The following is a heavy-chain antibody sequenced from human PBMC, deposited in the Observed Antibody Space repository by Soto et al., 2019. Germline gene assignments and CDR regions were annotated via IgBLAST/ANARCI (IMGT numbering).Heavy chain of an antibody. CDR3: ARRRHGHDYVYFLRESYYFDY. CDR2: IYYSGST. D-gene: IGHD4-17*01. V-gene: IGHV4-39*01. J-gene: IGHJ4*02. CDR1: GGSISSSSYY. Sequence: PSETLSLTCTVSGGSISSSSYYWGWIRQPPGKGLEWIGSIYYSGSTYYNPSLKSRVTISVDTSKNQFSLKLSSVTAADTAVYYCARRRHGHDYVYFLRESYYFDYWGQGTLVTVSS.